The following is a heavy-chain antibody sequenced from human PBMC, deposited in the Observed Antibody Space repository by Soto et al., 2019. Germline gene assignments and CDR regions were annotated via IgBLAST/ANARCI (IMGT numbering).Heavy chain of an antibody. V-gene: IGHV4-31*11. Sequence: SETLSLTCAFSVVSITSGGYYCTWIRQHPWKGLEWIGYIYYSGSTYYNPSLKSRVTISVDTSKNQFSLKLSSVTAADTAVYYCARGRDLDTLYDDSSDYYTDYWCQGTLVTVSS. CDR2: IYYSGST. CDR1: VVSITSGGYY. J-gene: IGHJ4*02. D-gene: IGHD3-22*01. CDR3: ARGRDLDTLYDDSSDYYTDY.